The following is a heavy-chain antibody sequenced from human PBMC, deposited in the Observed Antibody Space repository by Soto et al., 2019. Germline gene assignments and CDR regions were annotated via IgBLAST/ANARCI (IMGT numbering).Heavy chain of an antibody. CDR1: GFTFTLSG. Sequence: EVQLLESGGGLVQPGGSLRLSCAASGFTFTLSGMAWVRQAPGKGLEWVSGISAGGGATYYADSVKGRFTVSRDNSKNTLYLQMNSLRPEDTAVYYCARGTTPPYCSSDCTFGSWGQGSLVTVSS. J-gene: IGHJ1*01. CDR2: ISAGGGAT. V-gene: IGHV3-23*01. D-gene: IGHD2-21*01. CDR3: ARGTTPPYCSSDCTFGS.